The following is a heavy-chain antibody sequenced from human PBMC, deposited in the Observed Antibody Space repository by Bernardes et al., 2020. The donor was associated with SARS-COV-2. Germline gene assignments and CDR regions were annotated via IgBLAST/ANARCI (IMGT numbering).Heavy chain of an antibody. CDR2: INGDGSVT. V-gene: IGHV3-74*01. D-gene: IGHD6-13*01. CDR1: GFTFSHYY. Sequence: GSLRLSCAASGFTFSHYYMHWVRHAPGKGLVWVSNINGDGSVTNYADSVKGRFTISRDNPKSTVYLEMNSLRVEDTALYYCARLSGIAATGGVYWGQGILVTVSS. J-gene: IGHJ4*02. CDR3: ARLSGIAATGGVY.